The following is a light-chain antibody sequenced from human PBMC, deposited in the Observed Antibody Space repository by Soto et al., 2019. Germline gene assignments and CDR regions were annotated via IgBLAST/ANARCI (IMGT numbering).Light chain of an antibody. J-gene: IGKJ1*01. Sequence: DIQMTQSPSSLSASVGDGVTITCRASQSISSYVSWYQQKPGKAPKLLIYAASRLESGVPSRFSGSRSGTDFTLTISSLQPEDFAAYYCQQSYSRMTFGQGTKVDIK. CDR2: AAS. CDR3: QQSYSRMT. V-gene: IGKV1-39*01. CDR1: QSISSY.